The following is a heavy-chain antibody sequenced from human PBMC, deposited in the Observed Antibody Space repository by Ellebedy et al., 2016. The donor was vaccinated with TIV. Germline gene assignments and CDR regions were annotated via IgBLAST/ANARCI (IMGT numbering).Heavy chain of an antibody. CDR1: GFTFSDYA. Sequence: PGGSLRLSCAASGFTFSDYAMSWVRQAPGKGLEWVSAISGGSENTFYAASVKGRFTISRDNSNNTLYLQLNSLRAEDTAVYYCAKRGEYETQMGSWYFDLWGRGTQVTVSP. CDR2: ISGGSENT. D-gene: IGHD3-16*01. V-gene: IGHV3-23*01. J-gene: IGHJ2*01. CDR3: AKRGEYETQMGSWYFDL.